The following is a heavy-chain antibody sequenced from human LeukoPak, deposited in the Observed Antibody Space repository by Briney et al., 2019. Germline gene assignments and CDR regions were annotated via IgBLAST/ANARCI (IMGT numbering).Heavy chain of an antibody. CDR1: GGSFSGYY. CDR2: INHSGST. Sequence: PSETLSLTCAVYGGSFSGYYWSWIRQPPGKGLEWIGEINHSGSTNYNPSLQSRVTISVDTSKNQFSLKLSSVTAADTAVYYCAREEYYYDSSGLYLSWSDRWGQGTLVTVSS. J-gene: IGHJ5*02. D-gene: IGHD3-22*01. CDR3: AREEYYYDSSGLYLSWSDR. V-gene: IGHV4-34*01.